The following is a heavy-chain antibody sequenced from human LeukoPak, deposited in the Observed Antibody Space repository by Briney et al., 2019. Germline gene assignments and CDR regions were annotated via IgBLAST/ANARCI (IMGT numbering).Heavy chain of an antibody. CDR3: ARDSSSWYRGCFDY. J-gene: IGHJ4*02. D-gene: IGHD6-13*01. V-gene: IGHV1-3*01. Sequence: KFQGRVTITRDTSASTAYMELSSLRSEDTAVYYCARDSSSWYRGCFDYWGQGTLVTVSS.